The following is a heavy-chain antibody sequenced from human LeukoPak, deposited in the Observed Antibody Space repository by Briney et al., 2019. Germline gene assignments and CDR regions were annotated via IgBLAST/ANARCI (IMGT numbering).Heavy chain of an antibody. V-gene: IGHV4-34*01. CDR2: INHSGST. D-gene: IGHD3-22*01. CDR3: ARHLARNTGYFVTFDM. Sequence: SETLSLTCAVYGGSFSGYYWSWIRQPPGKGLEWIGEINHSGSTNYNPSLKSRVTISVDTSKNQFSLKLTSVTAPDAAVYYCARHLARNTGYFVTFDMWGQGTMVTVSS. J-gene: IGHJ3*02. CDR1: GGSFSGYY.